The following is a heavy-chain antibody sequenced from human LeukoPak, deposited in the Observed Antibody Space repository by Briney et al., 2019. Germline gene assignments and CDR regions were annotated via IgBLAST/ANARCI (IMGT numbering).Heavy chain of an antibody. Sequence: SETLSLTCTVSGGSISSYYWSWIRQPPGKGLEWIGYIYYSGSTNYNPSHKSRVTISVDTSKNQFSLKLSSVTAADTAVYYCARQKLTRGSGSYYTNWFDPWGQGTLVTVSS. J-gene: IGHJ5*02. CDR1: GGSISSYY. CDR2: IYYSGST. D-gene: IGHD3-10*01. V-gene: IGHV4-59*08. CDR3: ARQKLTRGSGSYYTNWFDP.